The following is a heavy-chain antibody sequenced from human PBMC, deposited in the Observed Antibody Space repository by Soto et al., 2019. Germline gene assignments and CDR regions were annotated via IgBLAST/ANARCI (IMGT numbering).Heavy chain of an antibody. CDR2: ISAYNGNT. CDR1: GYTFTSYG. D-gene: IGHD3-3*01. V-gene: IGHV1-18*01. J-gene: IGHJ6*02. CDR3: ARFPSSSYYDFWSGPDYYYYYGMDV. Sequence: ASVKVSCKASGYTFTSYGISWVRQAPGQGLEWMGWISAYNGNTNYAQKLQGRVTMTTDTSTSTAYMELRSLRSDDTAVYYCARFPSSSYYDFWSGPDYYYYYGMDVCGQGTTVIVSS.